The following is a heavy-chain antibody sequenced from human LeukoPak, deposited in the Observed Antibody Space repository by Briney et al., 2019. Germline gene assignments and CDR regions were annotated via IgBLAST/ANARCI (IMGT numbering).Heavy chain of an antibody. CDR3: ARYYSGWYNYYYYGMDA. CDR2: ISAYNGNT. J-gene: IGHJ6*02. V-gene: IGHV1-18*01. Sequence: ASVKVSCKASGYTFTSYGISWVRQAPGQGLEWMGWISAYNGNTNYAQKLQGRVTMTTDTSTSTAYMELRSLRSDDTAVYYCARYYSGWYNYYYYGMDAWGQGTTVTVSS. CDR1: GYTFTSYG. D-gene: IGHD6-19*01.